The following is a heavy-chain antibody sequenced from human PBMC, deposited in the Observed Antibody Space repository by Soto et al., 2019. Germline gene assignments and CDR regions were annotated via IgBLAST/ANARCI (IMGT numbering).Heavy chain of an antibody. J-gene: IGHJ3*02. CDR1: GGTFSSYA. V-gene: IGHV1-69*06. CDR2: IIPIFGTA. Sequence: SVKVSCKASGGTFSSYAISWVRQAPGQGLEWMGGIIPIFGTANYAQKFQGRVTITADKSTSTAYMELSSLRSEDTAVYYCARDRKDIVVQYAFDIWGQGTMVTVSS. CDR3: ARDRKDIVVQYAFDI. D-gene: IGHD2-15*01.